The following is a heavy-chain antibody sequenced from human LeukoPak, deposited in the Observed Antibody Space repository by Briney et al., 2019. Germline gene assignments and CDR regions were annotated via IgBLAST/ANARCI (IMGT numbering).Heavy chain of an antibody. CDR3: ARGTPYYYGSGRYWFDP. J-gene: IGHJ5*02. V-gene: IGHV1-8*01. Sequence: ASVKVSCKASGYTFTSYDINWVRQATGQGLEWMGWMNPNSGNTGYAQKFPGRVTMTRNTSISTAYMERSSLRSEDTAVYYCARGTPYYYGSGRYWFDPWGQGTLVTVSS. CDR2: MNPNSGNT. CDR1: GYTFTSYD. D-gene: IGHD3-10*01.